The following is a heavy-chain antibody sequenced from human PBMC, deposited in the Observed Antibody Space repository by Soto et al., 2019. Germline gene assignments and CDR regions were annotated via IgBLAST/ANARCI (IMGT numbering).Heavy chain of an antibody. CDR3: TRGALGFEY. Sequence: VQLVESGGGLVRPGGSLRLSCAASGFIFRNYDMHWVRQVTGRGLEWVSAIGTGGDTYYAGSVKGRFTISREKAKKSLYLQMNSLRAGDTAVYYCTRGALGFEYWGQGTLVTVSS. J-gene: IGHJ4*02. CDR2: IGTGGDT. V-gene: IGHV3-13*01. CDR1: GFIFRNYD. D-gene: IGHD3-16*01.